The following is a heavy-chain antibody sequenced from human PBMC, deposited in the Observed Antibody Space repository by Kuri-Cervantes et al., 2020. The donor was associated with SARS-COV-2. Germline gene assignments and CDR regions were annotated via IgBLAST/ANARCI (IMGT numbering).Heavy chain of an antibody. CDR3: ARRGAGSSSAAFDI. Sequence: QTLSLTCAVSGYSISSGYYWGWIRQPPGKGLEWIGSIYHSGSTYYNPSLKSRVTISVDTSKNQFSLKLSSVAAADTAVYYCARRGAGSSSAAFDIWGLGTMVTVSS. J-gene: IGHJ3*02. V-gene: IGHV4-38-2*01. D-gene: IGHD6-6*01. CDR1: GYSISSGYY. CDR2: IYHSGST.